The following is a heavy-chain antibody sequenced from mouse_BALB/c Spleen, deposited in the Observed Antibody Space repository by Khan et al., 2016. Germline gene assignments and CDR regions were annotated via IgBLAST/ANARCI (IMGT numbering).Heavy chain of an antibody. V-gene: IGHV3-2*02. J-gene: IGHJ2*01. Sequence: EVQLQESGPGLVKPSQSLSLTCTVTGYSITSDYAWNWIRQFPGNKLEWMGYISYSGSTSYNPSLKSRISITRDTSKNQFLLQLNSVTTEDTATYYCARGDYGNYVNYFDYWGQGTTLTVSS. CDR2: ISYSGST. CDR1: GYSITSDYA. D-gene: IGHD2-1*01. CDR3: ARGDYGNYVNYFDY.